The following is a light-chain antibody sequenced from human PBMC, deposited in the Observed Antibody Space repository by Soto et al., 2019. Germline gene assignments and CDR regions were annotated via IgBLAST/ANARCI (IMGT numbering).Light chain of an antibody. V-gene: IGKV3-20*01. CDR3: QQSYSTTIT. Sequence: EIVLTQSPGTLSLSPGERATLSCRSSQSVNSIYLAWYQQKPGQAPRLLIYGASSRATGIPDRFSGSGSGTDFTLTISSLQPEDFATYYCQQSYSTTITFGQGTRLEIK. CDR2: GAS. CDR1: QSVNSIY. J-gene: IGKJ5*01.